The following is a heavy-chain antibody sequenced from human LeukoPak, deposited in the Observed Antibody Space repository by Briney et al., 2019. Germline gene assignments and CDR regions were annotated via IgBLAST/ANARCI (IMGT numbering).Heavy chain of an antibody. CDR2: INPSGGST. CDR1: GGTFSSYA. V-gene: IGHV1-46*01. CDR3: ARAYDFPDY. Sequence: AASVKVSCKASGGTFSSYAISWVRQAPGQGLEWMGIINPSGGSTSYAQKFQGRVTMTRDTSTSTVYMELSSLRSEDTAVYYCARAYDFPDYWGQGTLVTVSS. D-gene: IGHD3-3*01. J-gene: IGHJ4*02.